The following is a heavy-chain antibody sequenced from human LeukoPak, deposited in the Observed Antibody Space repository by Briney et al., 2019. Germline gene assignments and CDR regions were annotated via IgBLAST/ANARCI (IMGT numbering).Heavy chain of an antibody. CDR3: ARCHDSSGCYFDY. CDR2: IIPIFGTA. Sequence: ASVTVSCKASGGTFSSYAISWVRQAPGQGLEWMGGIIPIFGTANYAQKFQGRVTITADESTSTAYMELSSLRSEDTAVYYCARCHDSSGCYFDYWGQGTLVTVSS. V-gene: IGHV1-69*01. CDR1: GGTFSSYA. D-gene: IGHD3-22*01. J-gene: IGHJ4*02.